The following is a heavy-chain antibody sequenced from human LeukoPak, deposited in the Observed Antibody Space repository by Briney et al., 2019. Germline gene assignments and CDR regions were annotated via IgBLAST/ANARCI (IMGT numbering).Heavy chain of an antibody. J-gene: IGHJ4*02. Sequence: SETLSLTCTVSGGSISSYYWSWIRQPPGKGLEWIGYIYYSGSTNYNPSLKSRVTISVDTSKIQFSLNLSSVTAADTAVYYCARDDPRNDANFDYWGQGTLVTVSS. CDR3: ARDDPRNDANFDY. V-gene: IGHV4-59*01. CDR2: IYYSGST. CDR1: GGSISSYY. D-gene: IGHD1-1*01.